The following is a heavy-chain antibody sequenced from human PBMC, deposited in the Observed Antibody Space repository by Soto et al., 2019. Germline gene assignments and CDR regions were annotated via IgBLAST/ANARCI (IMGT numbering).Heavy chain of an antibody. V-gene: IGHV3-23*01. CDR3: AKEYYYGSGSYYYYYGMDV. CDR2: ISGSGGST. Sequence: GSLRLSCAASGFTFSSYAMSWVRQAPGKGLEWVSAISGSGGSTYYADSVKGRFTISRDNSKNTLYLQMNSLRAEDTAVYYCAKEYYYGSGSYYYYYGMDVWGQGTTVTVSS. D-gene: IGHD3-10*01. CDR1: GFTFSSYA. J-gene: IGHJ6*02.